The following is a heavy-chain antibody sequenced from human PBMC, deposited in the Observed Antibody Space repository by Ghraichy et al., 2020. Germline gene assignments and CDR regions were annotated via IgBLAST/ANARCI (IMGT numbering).Heavy chain of an antibody. D-gene: IGHD2/OR15-2a*01. CDR2: IYYSGST. V-gene: IGHV4-61*01. CDR1: GGSVSSGSYY. CDR3: ARVEVGNSYYYYGMDV. Sequence: SETLSLTCTVSGGSVSSGSYYWSWIRQPPGKGLEWIGYIYYSGSTNYNPSLKSRVTISVDTSKNQFSLKLSSVTAADTAVYYCARVEVGNSYYYYGMDVWGQGTTVTVS. J-gene: IGHJ6*02.